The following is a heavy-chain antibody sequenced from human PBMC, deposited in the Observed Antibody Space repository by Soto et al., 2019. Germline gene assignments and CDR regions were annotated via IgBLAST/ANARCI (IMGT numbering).Heavy chain of an antibody. CDR2: ISHDGSDK. CDR1: GFTFKHNG. V-gene: IGHV3-30*18. Sequence: PGGSLRLSCAASGFTFKHNGMHWVRQAPGKGLEWVALISHDGSDKYYADSVKGRFTISRDNFKNTLFLEMNSLRVEDTAVYFCAKTLGGDSGGVFDYWGLGTLVTVSS. J-gene: IGHJ4*02. CDR3: AKTLGGDSGGVFDY. D-gene: IGHD2-21*02.